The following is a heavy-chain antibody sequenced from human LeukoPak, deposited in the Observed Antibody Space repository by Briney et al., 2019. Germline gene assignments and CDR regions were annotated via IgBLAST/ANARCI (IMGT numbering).Heavy chain of an antibody. CDR2: ISYDGSSK. Sequence: GKSLRLSCAASGFTFSSYGMHWVRQAPGKGLEWVAVISYDGSSKYYIDSVKGRFTISRDNSKNTLSLQMNSLRAEDTAVYYCARGENSKTYPVSGYWGQGTLVTVSS. CDR1: GFTFSSYG. D-gene: IGHD2/OR15-2a*01. J-gene: IGHJ4*02. CDR3: ARGENSKTYPVSGY. V-gene: IGHV3-30*03.